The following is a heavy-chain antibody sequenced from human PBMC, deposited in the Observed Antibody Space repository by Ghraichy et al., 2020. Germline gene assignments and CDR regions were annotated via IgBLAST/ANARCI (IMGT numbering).Heavy chain of an antibody. J-gene: IGHJ2*01. Sequence: SETLSLTCTVSGGSISSYYWSWIRQPAGKGLEWIGRIYTSGSTNYNPSLKSRVTMSVDTSKNQFSLKLSSVTAADTAVYYCASISGYLPYWYFDLWGRGTLVTVSS. D-gene: IGHD6-13*01. CDR1: GGSISSYY. V-gene: IGHV4-4*07. CDR2: IYTSGST. CDR3: ASISGYLPYWYFDL.